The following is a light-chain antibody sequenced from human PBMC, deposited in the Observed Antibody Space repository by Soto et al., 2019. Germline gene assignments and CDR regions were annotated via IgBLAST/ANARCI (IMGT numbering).Light chain of an antibody. V-gene: IGKV3D-15*01. J-gene: IGKJ1*01. CDR2: GAS. Sequence: EIVMTQSPATLSVSAGERATLSCRASQSVSSNLAWYQQKTGQAPRLLIYGASSRATGIPDRFSGSGSGTDFTLAISSLQPEDSATYYCLQDINYPWTFGQGTKWIS. CDR1: QSVSSN. CDR3: LQDINYPWT.